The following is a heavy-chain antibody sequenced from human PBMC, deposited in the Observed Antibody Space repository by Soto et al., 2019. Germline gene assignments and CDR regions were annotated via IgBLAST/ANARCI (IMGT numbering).Heavy chain of an antibody. CDR1: GYTFTSYY. Sequence: ASVKVSCKASGYTFTSYYMHWVRQAPGQGLEWMGIINPSGGSTSYAQKFQGRVTMTRDTSTSTVYMELSSLRSEDTAVYYCARDSTTMVRGVIIKWFDTWGQGTLVTVSS. D-gene: IGHD3-10*01. J-gene: IGHJ5*02. CDR3: ARDSTTMVRGVIIKWFDT. CDR2: INPSGGST. V-gene: IGHV1-46*01.